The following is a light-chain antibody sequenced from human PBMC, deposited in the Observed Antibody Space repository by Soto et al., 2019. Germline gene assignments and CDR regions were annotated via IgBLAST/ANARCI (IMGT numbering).Light chain of an antibody. J-gene: IGLJ3*02. CDR1: SSNFGTGYN. V-gene: IGLV1-40*01. CDR3: QSFDTSLSAVV. Sequence: QLVLTQPPSVSGAPGQTVTISCTGSSSNFGTGYNIHWYQQFPGTAPKLLIYGNSNRPSGVPERFSGSKSDTSASLAITGLQTADEADYYCQSFDTSLSAVVFGGGTKLTVL. CDR2: GNS.